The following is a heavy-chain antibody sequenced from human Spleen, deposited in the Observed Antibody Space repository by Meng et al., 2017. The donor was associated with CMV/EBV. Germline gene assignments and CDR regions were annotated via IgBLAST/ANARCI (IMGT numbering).Heavy chain of an antibody. Sequence: STSGGDYYWSWIRQTPGKGLEWIGNVYHSGSTYYNPSLNSRVTISVDTSKNQFSLRLTSVTAADTAVYYCARYEHGDNLFDSWGQGSLVTVSS. CDR1: STSGGDYY. CDR3: ARYEHGDNLFDS. V-gene: IGHV4-30-4*08. J-gene: IGHJ5*01. D-gene: IGHD4-17*01. CDR2: VYHSGST.